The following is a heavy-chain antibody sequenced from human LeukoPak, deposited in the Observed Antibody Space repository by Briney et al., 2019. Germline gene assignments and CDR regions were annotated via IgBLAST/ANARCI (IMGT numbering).Heavy chain of an antibody. CDR2: INHSGST. Sequence: PSETLSLTCAVYGGSFSGYYWSWIRQPPGKGLEWIGEINHSGSTNYNPSLKRRVTISVDTSKNQFSLKLSSVTAADTAVYYCASFGYDSSPWGMDYWGQGTLVTVSS. CDR3: ASFGYDSSPWGMDY. V-gene: IGHV4-34*01. CDR1: GGSFSGYY. J-gene: IGHJ4*02. D-gene: IGHD3-22*01.